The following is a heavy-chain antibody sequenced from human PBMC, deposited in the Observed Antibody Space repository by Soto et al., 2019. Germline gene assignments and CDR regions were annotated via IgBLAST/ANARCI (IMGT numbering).Heavy chain of an antibody. D-gene: IGHD5-18*01. J-gene: IGHJ3*01. Sequence: QITLKESGPTLVKPTQTLTLTCTVSGFSLTTHEVGVGWIRQPPGKALEWLAFISWNDERRYSPSLKRRLTITKDTSKNQVVLTMANVDPADTGTYFCAHRPPKYSTAWLAFDCWGQGTTVAVSS. V-gene: IGHV2-5*01. CDR3: AHRPPKYSTAWLAFDC. CDR1: GFSLTTHEVG. CDR2: ISWNDER.